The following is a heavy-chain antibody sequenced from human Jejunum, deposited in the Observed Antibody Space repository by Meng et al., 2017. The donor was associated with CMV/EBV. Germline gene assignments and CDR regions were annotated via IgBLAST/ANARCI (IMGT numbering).Heavy chain of an antibody. J-gene: IGHJ4*01. CDR2: IDDAGTNT. CDR1: GFMVPKYD. CDR3: AKGRGSAS. D-gene: IGHD2-15*01. V-gene: IGHV3-23*03. Sequence: SGAASGFMVPKYDMNWVRQAPGKGLEWVSGIDDAGTNTHYGDSVKGRFTISRDNSKNTMYLQMNNLRDEDTAVYYCAKGRGSASWGHGTRVTVSS.